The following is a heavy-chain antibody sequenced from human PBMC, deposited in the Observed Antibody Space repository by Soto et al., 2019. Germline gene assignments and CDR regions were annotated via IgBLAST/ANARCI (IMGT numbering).Heavy chain of an antibody. J-gene: IGHJ4*02. V-gene: IGHV3-21*01. Sequence: EVQLVESGGGLVKPGGSLRLSCAASGFTFSSYSMNWVRQAPGKGLEWVSSISSSSSYIYYADSVKGRFTISRDNAKNSLYLQITSLRAEDTGVYYCARPEYYYDSRGYYGYWGQGTLVTVSS. CDR1: GFTFSSYS. CDR3: ARPEYYYDSRGYYGY. D-gene: IGHD3-22*01. CDR2: ISSSSSYI.